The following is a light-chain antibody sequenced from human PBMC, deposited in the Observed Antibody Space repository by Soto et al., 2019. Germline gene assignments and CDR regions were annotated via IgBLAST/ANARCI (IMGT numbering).Light chain of an antibody. CDR3: LQHNRYSWT. CDR2: AAS. J-gene: IGKJ1*01. CDR1: QDIGND. Sequence: DIQMTQSPSSLSASVGDRVTITCRTSQDIGNDLDWYQQKPGKAPKCLIYAASSLQSGVPSRFSGSGSGTEFTLTISGLQSEDFATYCLQHNRYSWTFGQGTKVEIK. V-gene: IGKV1-17*01.